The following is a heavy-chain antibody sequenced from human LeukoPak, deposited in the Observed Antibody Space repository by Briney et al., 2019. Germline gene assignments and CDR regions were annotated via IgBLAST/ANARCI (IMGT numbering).Heavy chain of an antibody. V-gene: IGHV3-48*01. Sequence: GGSLRLSCAASGFTFSSYSMNWVRQAPGKGLEWVSYISSSSSTIYYADSVKGRFTISRDNAKNSLYLQMNSLRAEDTAVYYCAKGGGSSWYGINWFDPWGQGTLVTVSS. CDR2: ISSSSSTI. J-gene: IGHJ5*02. D-gene: IGHD6-13*01. CDR3: AKGGGSSWYGINWFDP. CDR1: GFTFSSYS.